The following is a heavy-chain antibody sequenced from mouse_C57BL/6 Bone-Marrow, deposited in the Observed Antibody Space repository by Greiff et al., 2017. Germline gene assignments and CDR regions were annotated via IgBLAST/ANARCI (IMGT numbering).Heavy chain of an antibody. CDR3: ARSMITTYYAMDY. J-gene: IGHJ4*01. D-gene: IGHD2-4*01. CDR1: GYTFTNYW. CDR2: IYPGGGYT. V-gene: IGHV1-63*02. Sequence: QVQLKESGAELVRPGTSVKISCKASGYTFTNYWLGWVKQRPGHGLEWIGDIYPGGGYTNYNEKFKGKATLTADTSSSTAYMQLSSLTSEDSAVYVCARSMITTYYAMDYWGQGTSVTVSS.